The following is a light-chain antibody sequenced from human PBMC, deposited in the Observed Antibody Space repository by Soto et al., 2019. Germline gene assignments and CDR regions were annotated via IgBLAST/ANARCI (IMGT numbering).Light chain of an antibody. CDR1: SSDVGGYNY. CDR2: DVS. CDR3: CSYAGSYTYV. V-gene: IGLV2-11*01. J-gene: IGLJ1*01. Sequence: QSVLAQPRSVSGSPGQSVTISCTGTSSDVGGYNYVSWYQQHPGKAPKLMIYDVSKRPSGVPDRFSGSKPGNTASLTISGLQAEDEADYSCCSYAGSYTYVFGTGTKVTVL.